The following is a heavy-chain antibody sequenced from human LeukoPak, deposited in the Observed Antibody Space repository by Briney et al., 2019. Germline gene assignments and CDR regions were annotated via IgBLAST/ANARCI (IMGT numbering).Heavy chain of an antibody. CDR2: IYYSGST. J-gene: IGHJ5*02. D-gene: IGHD5-12*01. CDR3: ARAGGERGYDLGRFDP. CDR1: GGSISSYY. Sequence: SETLSLTCTVSGGSISSYYWSWIRQPPGKGLEWIGYIYYSGSTNYNPSLKSRVTISVDTSKNQFSLKLSSVTAADTAVYCCARAGGERGYDLGRFDPWGQGTLVTVSS. V-gene: IGHV4-59*01.